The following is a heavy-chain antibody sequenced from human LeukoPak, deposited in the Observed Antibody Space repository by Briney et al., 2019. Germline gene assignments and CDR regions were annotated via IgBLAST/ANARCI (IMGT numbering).Heavy chain of an antibody. Sequence: PGGSLRLSCAASGFIFSSYAMHWVRQAPGKGLEWVAVISYDVSIKYYADSVKGRFTISRDNSKNTLYLQMNSLRAEDTAVYYCARGRSGWGFDNWGQGSLVTVSS. D-gene: IGHD6-19*01. CDR2: ISYDVSIK. CDR1: GFIFSSYA. CDR3: ARGRSGWGFDN. J-gene: IGHJ4*02. V-gene: IGHV3-30-3*01.